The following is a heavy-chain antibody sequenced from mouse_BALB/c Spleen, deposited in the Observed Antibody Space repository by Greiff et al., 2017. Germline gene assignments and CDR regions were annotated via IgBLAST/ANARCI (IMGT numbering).Heavy chain of an antibody. J-gene: IGHJ3*01. CDR1: GFNIKDYY. V-gene: IGHV14-1*02. CDR3: ARNLGSWFAY. D-gene: IGHD3-1*01. Sequence: EVQLKESGAELVRPGALVKLSCKASGFNIKDYYMHWVKQRPEQGLEWIGWIDPENGNTIYDPKFQGKASITADTSSNTAYLQLSSLTSEDTAVYYCARNLGSWFAYWGQGTLVTVSA. CDR2: IDPENGNT.